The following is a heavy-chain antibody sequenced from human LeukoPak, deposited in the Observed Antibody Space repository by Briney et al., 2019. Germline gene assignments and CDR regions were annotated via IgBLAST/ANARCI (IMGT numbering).Heavy chain of an antibody. V-gene: IGHV3-7*01. J-gene: IGHJ3*02. CDR2: IKQDGSEK. CDR1: GFTFSSYW. Sequence: GGSLRLSCAASGFTFSSYWMSWVRQAPGKGLEWVANIKQDGSEKYYVDSVKGRLTISRDNAKNSLYLQMNSLRVEDTAVYYCARDRGSYRRDAFHIWGQGTMVTVSS. CDR3: ARDRGSYRRDAFHI. D-gene: IGHD1-26*01.